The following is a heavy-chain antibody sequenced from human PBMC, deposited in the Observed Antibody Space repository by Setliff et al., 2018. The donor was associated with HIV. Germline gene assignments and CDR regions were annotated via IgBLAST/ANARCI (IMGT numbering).Heavy chain of an antibody. CDR2: INPHSGGT. D-gene: IGHD2-2*01. Sequence: ASVKVSCKASGYTFTGYHMHWVRQAPGQGPEWMGWINPHSGGTKYAQKFQGRVTMTRDTSISAAYMELSRLRSDGTAVYYCARVDCSSTRCYAFDIWGQGTMVTVSS. CDR1: GYTFTGYH. J-gene: IGHJ3*02. CDR3: ARVDCSSTRCYAFDI. V-gene: IGHV1-2*02.